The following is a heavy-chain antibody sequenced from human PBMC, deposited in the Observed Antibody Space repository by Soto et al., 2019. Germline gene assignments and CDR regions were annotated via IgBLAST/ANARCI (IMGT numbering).Heavy chain of an antibody. Sequence: QVQLQQWGAGLLKPSETLSLTCAVYGGSFSGYYWTWIRKPPGTGLEWIGEINHSGSRNYNPSLNSRFTVSVDTSKTQFSLKLPSVTSADTAVYYFAGHNMTVLCDYWCQGTLVTFSS. V-gene: IGHV4-34*01. CDR1: GGSFSGYY. J-gene: IGHJ4*02. CDR2: INHSGSR. D-gene: IGHD2-21*02. CDR3: AGHNMTVLCDY.